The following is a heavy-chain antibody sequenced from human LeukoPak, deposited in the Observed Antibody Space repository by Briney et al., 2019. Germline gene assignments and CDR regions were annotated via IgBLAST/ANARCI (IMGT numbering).Heavy chain of an antibody. D-gene: IGHD6-19*01. CDR3: ARGPQKVAGRTYYYYYMDV. J-gene: IGHJ6*03. V-gene: IGHV1-69*05. CDR1: GGTFSSYA. CDR2: IIPIFGTA. Sequence: GASVTVSCKASGGTFSSYAISWVRQAPGQGLEWMGGIIPIFGTANYAQKFQGRVTMTRDMSTSKVYMELSSLRSEDTAVYYCARGPQKVAGRTYYYYYMDVWGKGTTVTVSS.